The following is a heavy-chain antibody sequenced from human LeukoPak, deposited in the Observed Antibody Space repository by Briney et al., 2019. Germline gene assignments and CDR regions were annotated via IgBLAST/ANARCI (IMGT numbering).Heavy chain of an antibody. J-gene: IGHJ6*04. CDR2: IDPSDSYT. D-gene: IGHD2-2*01. Sequence: GESLKISRKGSGYSFTSYWISWMRQMPGKGLEWMGRIDPSDSYTNYSSSFQGHVTISADKSISTAYLQWSSLKASDTAMYYCARHPRIVVVPAAPVGMDVWGKGTTVTVSS. CDR3: ARHPRIVVVPAAPVGMDV. CDR1: GYSFTSYW. V-gene: IGHV5-10-1*01.